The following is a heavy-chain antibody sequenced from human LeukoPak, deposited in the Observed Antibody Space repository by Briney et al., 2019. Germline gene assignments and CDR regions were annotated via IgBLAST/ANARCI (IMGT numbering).Heavy chain of an antibody. D-gene: IGHD5-24*01. V-gene: IGHV4-39*07. Sequence: SETLSLTCTVSGGSISSSSYYWGWIRQPPGKGLEWIGSICYSGSTYYSPSLKSRVTMSVDTSKNQFSLKLSSVTAADTAVYYCARDLQQDGYSDYWGQGTLVTVSS. J-gene: IGHJ4*02. CDR3: ARDLQQDGYSDY. CDR2: ICYSGST. CDR1: GGSISSSSYY.